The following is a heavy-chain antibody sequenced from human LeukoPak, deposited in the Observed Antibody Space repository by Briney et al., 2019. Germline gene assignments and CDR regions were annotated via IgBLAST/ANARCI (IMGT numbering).Heavy chain of an antibody. CDR2: ISGDSTGT. J-gene: IGHJ4*02. V-gene: IGHV3-23*01. D-gene: IGHD2-21*02. Sequence: GGSLRLSCVASGFTFSSYPMTWVRHAPGEGLEWVSGISGDSTGTYYADSVKRRFTISRDNPKNTLFLQMSSLRAEDTAVYYCAKKTSYCAGDCFPYYFDYWGRGTLVTVSS. CDR3: AKKTSYCAGDCFPYYFDY. CDR1: GFTFSSYP.